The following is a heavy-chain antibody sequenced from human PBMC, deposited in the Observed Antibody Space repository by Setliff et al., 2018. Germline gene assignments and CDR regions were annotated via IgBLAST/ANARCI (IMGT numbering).Heavy chain of an antibody. Sequence: SETLSLTCTVSGDSISSGDYFWSWIRQPPGKGLEWIAYISHSGSAYYNPSLKSRVTMSVDTSKNQFSLHLTSVTAADTAVYYCARDPEWLQPWYFDLWGRGTLVTVSS. D-gene: IGHD3-3*01. J-gene: IGHJ2*01. CDR1: GDSISSGDYF. V-gene: IGHV4-30-4*08. CDR3: ARDPEWLQPWYFDL. CDR2: ISHSGSA.